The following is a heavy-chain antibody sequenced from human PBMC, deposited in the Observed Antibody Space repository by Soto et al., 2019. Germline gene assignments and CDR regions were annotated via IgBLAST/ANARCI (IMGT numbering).Heavy chain of an antibody. J-gene: IGHJ3*02. CDR3: AREGGSYDSGGYLIRGAFDI. CDR2: IYFRGNT. V-gene: IGHV4-31*03. D-gene: IGHD3-22*01. CDR1: GDSISRIDYY. Sequence: SETLSLTCSVSGDSISRIDYYWTWIRQHPEEGLEWIGNIYFRGNTYYSPSLESRLTISVDTSKNQFSLKLTSVTAADTAVYYCAREGGSYDSGGYLIRGAFDIWGQGTMVTVSS.